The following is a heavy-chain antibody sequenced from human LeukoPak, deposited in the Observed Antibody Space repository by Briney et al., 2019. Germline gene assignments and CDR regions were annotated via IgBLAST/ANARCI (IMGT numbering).Heavy chain of an antibody. CDR2: IYDSGST. Sequence: SETLSLTCTVSGGSISSSYYYWGWIRQPPGKGLEWIGSIYDSGSTYYNPSLKSRVTISVDTSKTQFSLKLSSVTAADTAVYYCARVFAAEGYYYYYGMDVWGQGTTVTVSS. J-gene: IGHJ6*02. D-gene: IGHD3-9*01. CDR3: ARVFAAEGYYYYYGMDV. V-gene: IGHV4-39*07. CDR1: GGSISSSYYY.